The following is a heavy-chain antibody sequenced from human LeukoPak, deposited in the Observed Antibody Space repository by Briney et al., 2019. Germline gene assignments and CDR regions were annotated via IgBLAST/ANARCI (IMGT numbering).Heavy chain of an antibody. V-gene: IGHV3-23*01. CDR1: GFTFNTYA. Sequence: PGGSLRLSCAASGFTFNTYAMSWVRQAPGKGLDWVAGISVIGGNTYYADSVKGRFTNSRDNSKNTLYLQMKSLRAEHTAVYYCAKQNGDYENWFDPWGQRTLVTVSS. CDR3: AKQNGDYENWFDP. D-gene: IGHD4-17*01. CDR2: ISVIGGNT. J-gene: IGHJ5*02.